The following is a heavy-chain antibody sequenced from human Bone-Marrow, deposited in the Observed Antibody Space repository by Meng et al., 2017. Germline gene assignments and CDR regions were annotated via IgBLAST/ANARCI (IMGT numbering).Heavy chain of an antibody. D-gene: IGHD4-17*01. CDR3: ARDRGGPYGDGREAFDY. CDR1: GYTFTSYG. J-gene: IGHJ4*02. V-gene: IGHV1-18*01. CDR2: ISAYNGNT. Sequence: ASVKVSCKASGYTFTSYGISWVRQAPGQGLEWMGWISAYNGNTNYAQKLQGRVTMTTDTSTSTAYMELRSLGSDDTAVYYCARDRGGPYGDGREAFDYWGQGTLVTVSS.